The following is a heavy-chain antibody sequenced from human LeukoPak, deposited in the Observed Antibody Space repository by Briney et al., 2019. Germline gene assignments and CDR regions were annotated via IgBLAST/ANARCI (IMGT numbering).Heavy chain of an antibody. Sequence: SETLSLTRAVYGGSLSGYHWSWIRQPPGKGLEWIGEINHSGSTNYNPSLKSRVTISVDTSKSQFSLKLSSVTAADTAVYYCARGGGGYCSSTSCRKFNWFDPWGQGTLVTVSS. D-gene: IGHD2-2*01. J-gene: IGHJ5*02. CDR1: GGSLSGYH. V-gene: IGHV4-34*01. CDR2: INHSGST. CDR3: ARGGGGYCSSTSCRKFNWFDP.